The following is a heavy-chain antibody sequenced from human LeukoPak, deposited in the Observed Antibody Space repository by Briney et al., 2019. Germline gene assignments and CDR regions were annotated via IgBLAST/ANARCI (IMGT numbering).Heavy chain of an antibody. Sequence: GGSLRLSCVASGFTVCSHYMSWVPRATGRGLEWVSLIYSCGSTYYADSVKGRFTHFRDRSKNPPYPQMNGLSSQGTALEYWASNYGVAECYWGQGTLVTVSS. CDR1: GFTVCSHY. D-gene: IGHD6-19*01. J-gene: IGHJ4*02. V-gene: IGHV3-53*01. CDR3: ASNYGVAECY. CDR2: IYSCGST.